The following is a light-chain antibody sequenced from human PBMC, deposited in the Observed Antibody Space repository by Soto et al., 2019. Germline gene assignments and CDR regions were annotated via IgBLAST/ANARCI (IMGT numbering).Light chain of an antibody. J-gene: IGKJ1*01. V-gene: IGKV1-39*01. Sequence: DIQLTQSPSFLSSSVGDRVTLTCRASQGISRYLNWYKQKPGKAPKLLIYAASSLQSGVPSRFSGSGSGTDFTLTISSLKPEDFATYYCQQSYSTRRTFGQGTKVDIK. CDR3: QQSYSTRRT. CDR2: AAS. CDR1: QGISRY.